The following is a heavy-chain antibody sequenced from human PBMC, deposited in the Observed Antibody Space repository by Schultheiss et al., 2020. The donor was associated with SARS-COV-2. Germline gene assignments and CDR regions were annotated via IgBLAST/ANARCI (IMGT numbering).Heavy chain of an antibody. J-gene: IGHJ4*02. V-gene: IGHV4-34*01. Sequence: SETLSLTCAVYGGSFSGYYWSWIRQPPGKGLEWIGEINHSGSTNYNPSLKSRVTISVDKSKNQFSLKLSSVTAADTAVYYCASFSSSWHRFDYWGQGTLVTVSS. CDR3: ASFSSSWHRFDY. D-gene: IGHD6-13*01. CDR2: INHSGST. CDR1: GGSFSGYY.